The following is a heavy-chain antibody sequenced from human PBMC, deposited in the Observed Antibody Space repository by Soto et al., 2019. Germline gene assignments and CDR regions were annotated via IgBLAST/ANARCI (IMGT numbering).Heavy chain of an antibody. CDR3: AGQGKVDSYFDY. J-gene: IGHJ4*02. CDR1: GGTFSSYA. CDR2: IIPILGIA. Sequence: QVQLVQSGAEVKKPGSSVKVSCKASGGTFSSYAISWVRQAPGQGLEWMGRIIPILGIANYAQKFQGRGTITADKFTSTAYRELSSLRSEDTAVYYCAGQGKVDSYFDYWGQGTLVTVSS. V-gene: IGHV1-69*02. D-gene: IGHD2-15*01.